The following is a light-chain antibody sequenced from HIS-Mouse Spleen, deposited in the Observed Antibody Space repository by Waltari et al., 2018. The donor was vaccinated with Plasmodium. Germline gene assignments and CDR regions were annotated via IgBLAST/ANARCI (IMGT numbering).Light chain of an antibody. CDR3: YSTDSSGNHRV. CDR2: EDS. V-gene: IGLV3-10*01. Sequence: SYELTQPPAVSVSPGKTARITCSGDALPKKYADWYQQKSGQAPVLVIYEDSKRPPGIPERFSGSSSGTMATLTISGAQVEDEADYYCYSTDSSGNHRVFGGGTKLTVL. J-gene: IGLJ3*02. CDR1: ALPKKY.